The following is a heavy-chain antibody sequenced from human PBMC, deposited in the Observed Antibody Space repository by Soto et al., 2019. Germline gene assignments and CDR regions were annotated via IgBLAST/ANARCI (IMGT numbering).Heavy chain of an antibody. CDR1: GVSINTGDYY. CDR2: IYYSGSS. D-gene: IGHD5-18*01. Sequence: QVQLQESGPGLVKPSQTLSLTCSVSGVSINTGDYYWRWIRQHPGKDLEWIGYIYYSGSSYYNPSIKRRVTISLDPSKNPVSLKLTSVTAADPAVYYCAREGYNYNGMDVWGQGTTVTVAS. V-gene: IGHV4-31*03. CDR3: AREGYNYNGMDV. J-gene: IGHJ6*02.